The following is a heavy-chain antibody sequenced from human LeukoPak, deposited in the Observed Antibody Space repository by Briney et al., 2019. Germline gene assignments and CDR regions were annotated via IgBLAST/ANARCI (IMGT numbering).Heavy chain of an antibody. J-gene: IGHJ4*02. Sequence: PSETLSLTCTISGDSISSYYWSWIRQPPGKGLEWIGYIYPSGTNYNPSLKSRVTISVDTSKNQFSLKLSSVTAVDTAVYYCARRRSYTSASGKGITKTFDIWGQGTLVTVSS. D-gene: IGHD6-6*01. V-gene: IGHV4-4*09. CDR1: GDSISSYY. CDR2: IYPSGT. CDR3: ARRRSYTSASGKGITKTFDI.